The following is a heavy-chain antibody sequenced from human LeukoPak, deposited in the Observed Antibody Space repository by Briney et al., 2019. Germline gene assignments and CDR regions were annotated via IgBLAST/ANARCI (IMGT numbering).Heavy chain of an antibody. CDR2: INAGNGNT. CDR3: ARDQNSPYYGSGRFFDY. D-gene: IGHD3-10*01. V-gene: IGHV1-3*01. J-gene: IGHJ4*02. CDR1: GYSFTTYP. Sequence: GASVKVSCKASGYSFTTYPMQWVRQAPGQRLEWMGWINAGNGNTKYSQNFQGRVTITRDTSTSTAYMELSSLRSEDTAVYYRARDQNSPYYGSGRFFDYWGQGTLVTVSS.